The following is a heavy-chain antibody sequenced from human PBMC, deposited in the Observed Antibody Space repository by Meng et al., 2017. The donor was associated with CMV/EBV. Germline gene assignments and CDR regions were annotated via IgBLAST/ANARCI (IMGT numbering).Heavy chain of an antibody. V-gene: IGHV4-39*01. D-gene: IGHD1-7*01. CDR2: IFYSGRA. J-gene: IGHJ6*02. Sequence: SETLSLTCTVSGGSISSSTYYWGWIRQPPGKGLEWIGSIFYSGRAFYNPSLKRRISISVDTSKNQFSLKLSSVTAADTAVYYCARIMAGTTSYGMDIWGQGTTVTVSS. CDR3: ARIMAGTTSYGMDI. CDR1: GGSISSSTYY.